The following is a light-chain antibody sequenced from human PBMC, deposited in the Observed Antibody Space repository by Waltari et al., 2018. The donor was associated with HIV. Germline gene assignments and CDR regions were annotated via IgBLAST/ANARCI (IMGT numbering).Light chain of an antibody. Sequence: QSALTQPPSASGSRGQSVTISCSGTISDVVGFKYVSCYQQYPGKAPKRMIYEATKRPSGVPDRFSGSKSDNTASLTVSGLQAEDEADYYCSAYAGSNNWVFGGGTKLTVL. J-gene: IGLJ3*02. V-gene: IGLV2-8*01. CDR3: SAYAGSNNWV. CDR1: ISDVVGFKY. CDR2: EAT.